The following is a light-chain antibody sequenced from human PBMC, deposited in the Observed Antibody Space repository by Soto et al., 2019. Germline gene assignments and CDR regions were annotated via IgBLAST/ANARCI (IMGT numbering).Light chain of an antibody. CDR3: QQRSYWLFT. CDR1: QSVSSY. J-gene: IGKJ3*01. CDR2: DAS. V-gene: IGKV3-11*01. Sequence: EIVLTQSPATLSLTPGERATLSCRASQSVSSYLAWYQQKPGQAPRLLIYDASNRATGIPARFSGSGSGTDFTLTISSLEPEDFAVYYCQQRSYWLFTFGPGTKVDIK.